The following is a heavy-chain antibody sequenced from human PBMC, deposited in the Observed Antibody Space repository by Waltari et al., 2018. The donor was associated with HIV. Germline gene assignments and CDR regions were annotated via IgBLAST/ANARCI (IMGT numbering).Heavy chain of an antibody. V-gene: IGHV3-30*18. CDR2: IWYDGSNK. J-gene: IGHJ5*02. CDR3: AKGDFWSGYQPYNWFDP. D-gene: IGHD3-3*01. CDR1: GFTFSSSA. Sequence: QVQLVESGGGVVQPGRSLSLSCAASGFTFSSSAMHWVRRAPGKGLEWVAGIWYDGSNKYYADSVKGRFTISRDNSKNTLYLQMNSLRAEDTAMYYCAKGDFWSGYQPYNWFDPWGQGTLVTVSS.